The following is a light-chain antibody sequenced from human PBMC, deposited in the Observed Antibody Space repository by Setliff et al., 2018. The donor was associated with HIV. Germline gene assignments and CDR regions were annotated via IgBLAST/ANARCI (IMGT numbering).Light chain of an antibody. J-gene: IGLJ1*01. CDR1: SSDVGSYNL. CDR3: CSFTSSNTYV. V-gene: IGLV2-23*02. Sequence: QSVLTQPASVSGSPGQSITISCTGTSSDVGSYNLVSWYQQHPGKAPKLMIYEVIKRPSGVSNRFSGSKSGNTASLTISGLQAEDEADYYCCSFTSSNTYVFGTGTKV. CDR2: EVI.